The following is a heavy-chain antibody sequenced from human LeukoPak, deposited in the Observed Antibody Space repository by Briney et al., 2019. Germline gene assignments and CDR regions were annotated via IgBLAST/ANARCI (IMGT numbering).Heavy chain of an antibody. J-gene: IGHJ6*02. CDR1: GFTFSSYG. Sequence: GGSLRLSCAASGFTFSSYGMHWVRQAPGKGLEWVAVISYDGSNKYYADSVKGRLTISRDNSKNTLYLQMNSLRAEDTAVYYCAKDGYHYDFWSGYSNYYYGMDVWGQGTTVTVSS. D-gene: IGHD3-3*01. CDR2: ISYDGSNK. CDR3: AKDGYHYDFWSGYSNYYYGMDV. V-gene: IGHV3-30*18.